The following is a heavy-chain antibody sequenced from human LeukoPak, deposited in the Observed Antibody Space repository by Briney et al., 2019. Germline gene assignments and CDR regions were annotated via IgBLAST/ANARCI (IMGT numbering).Heavy chain of an antibody. D-gene: IGHD2-15*01. Sequence: PGGSQRLSCAASGFTFSSYAMSWVRQAPGKGLEWVSAISGSGGSTYYADSVKGRFTISRDNSKNTLYLQMNSLRAEDTAVYYCAKVLVVVAVHAIDYWGQGTLVTVSS. CDR3: AKVLVVVAVHAIDY. J-gene: IGHJ4*02. CDR1: GFTFSSYA. CDR2: ISGSGGST. V-gene: IGHV3-23*01.